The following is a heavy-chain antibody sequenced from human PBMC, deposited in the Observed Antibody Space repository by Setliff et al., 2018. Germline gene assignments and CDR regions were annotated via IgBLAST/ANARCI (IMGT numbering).Heavy chain of an antibody. CDR2: INPKTGGT. Sequence: ASVKVSCKTSGYAFTDNYIHWVRQAPGQGLEWMGWINPKTGGTNLAQKFQGWVSMTRDTSITTAYMELSRLTPDDMAVYFCARSDHLVVDGFDVWGQGTMVTV. CDR3: ARSDHLVVDGFDV. J-gene: IGHJ3*01. D-gene: IGHD3-16*01. CDR1: GYAFTDNY. V-gene: IGHV1-2*04.